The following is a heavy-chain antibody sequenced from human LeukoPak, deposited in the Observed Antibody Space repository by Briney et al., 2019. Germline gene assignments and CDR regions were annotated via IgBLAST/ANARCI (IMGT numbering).Heavy chain of an antibody. CDR1: GGSISSGGYY. D-gene: IGHD2-21*02. J-gene: IGHJ4*02. CDR2: IYHSGST. Sequence: PSETLSLTCTVSGGSISSGGYYWSWIRQHPGKGLEWIGYIYHSGSTYYNPSLKSRVTISVDTSKNQFSLKLSSVTAADTAVYYCARGRTYCGGDCYHFDYWGQGTLVTVSS. V-gene: IGHV4-31*03. CDR3: ARGRTYCGGDCYHFDY.